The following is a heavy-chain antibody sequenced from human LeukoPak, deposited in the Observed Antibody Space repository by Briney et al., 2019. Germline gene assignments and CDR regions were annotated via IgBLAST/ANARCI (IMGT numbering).Heavy chain of an antibody. CDR3: ARGAGSAVRYFDL. J-gene: IGHJ2*01. CDR1: GGSFSGYY. D-gene: IGHD6-13*01. V-gene: IGHV4-34*01. Sequence: SETLSLTCAVYGGSFSGYYWSWIRQPPGKGLEWIGEINHSGSTNYNPSLKSRVTISVDTSKNQFSLKLSSVTAADTAVYYCARGAGSAVRYFDLWGRGTLVTVSS. CDR2: INHSGST.